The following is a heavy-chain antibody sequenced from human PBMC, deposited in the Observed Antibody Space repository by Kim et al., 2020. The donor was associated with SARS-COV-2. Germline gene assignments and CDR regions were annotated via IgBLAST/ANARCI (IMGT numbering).Heavy chain of an antibody. J-gene: IGHJ4*02. D-gene: IGHD7-27*01. V-gene: IGHV3-30*02. CDR2: GGNK. Sequence: GGNKYYAGSVKGRFTISRDNSKNTLYLQMNSLRAEDTAVYYCANSQLGLGYWGQGTLVTVSS. CDR3: ANSQLGLGY.